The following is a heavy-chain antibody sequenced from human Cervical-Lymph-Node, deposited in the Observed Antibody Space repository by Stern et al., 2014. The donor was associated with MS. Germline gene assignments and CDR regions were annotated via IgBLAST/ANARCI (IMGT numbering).Heavy chain of an antibody. Sequence: QVQLVESGAEVKKPGASVQVSCKPSGFTFSNYYIHWLRQAPGQRHEWMGMISPKNGETKYAPKFQRRGTMTRDTSVNMVSLAVTGLRFDDTAVYYCAENMDVWGQGTTVTVSS. CDR2: ISPKNGET. V-gene: IGHV1-2*02. CDR3: AENMDV. J-gene: IGHJ6*02. CDR1: GFTFSNYY.